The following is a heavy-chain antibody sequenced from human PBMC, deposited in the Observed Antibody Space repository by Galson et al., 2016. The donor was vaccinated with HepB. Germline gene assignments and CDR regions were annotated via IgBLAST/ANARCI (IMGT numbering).Heavy chain of an antibody. Sequence: SLRLSCAASGFIVSRKYMSWARQAPGEGLEWVSVIFSGDATYYRDSAKGRFTISRDISRNTLYLQMNNLRAEDTAVYYCEAYSDPFDLWGQGTMVTVSS. D-gene: IGHD3-16*01. CDR1: GFIVSRKY. CDR2: IFSGDAT. V-gene: IGHV3-53*01. J-gene: IGHJ3*01. CDR3: EAYSDPFDL.